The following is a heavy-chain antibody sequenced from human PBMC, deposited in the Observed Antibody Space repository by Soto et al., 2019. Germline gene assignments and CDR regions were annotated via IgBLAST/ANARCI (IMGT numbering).Heavy chain of an antibody. Sequence: ASVKVSCKASGYTFTSYGIGWVRQAPGQGLEWMGWISAYNGNTNYAQKLQGRVTMTTDTSTSTAYMELRSLRSDDTAVYYCARRKEREVMAAAAPPRHFDYWGQGTLVTVSS. J-gene: IGHJ4*02. CDR3: ARRKEREVMAAAAPPRHFDY. CDR1: GYTFTSYG. CDR2: ISAYNGNT. V-gene: IGHV1-18*01. D-gene: IGHD6-13*01.